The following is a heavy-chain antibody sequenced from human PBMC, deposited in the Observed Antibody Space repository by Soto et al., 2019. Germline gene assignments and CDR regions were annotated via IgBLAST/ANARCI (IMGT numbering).Heavy chain of an antibody. J-gene: IGHJ3*01. CDR2: IYSDGTST. CDR1: GFTFDYYW. Sequence: EVQLVESGGGLVQPGVSLRLSCAASGFTFDYYWMHWVRQAPGKGLVWVSRIYSDGTSTTYADSVKGRFTISRDNAKNTVSLQMNSLRADDTAVYYCARRDRGAFDLWGQGTVVTVSS. CDR3: ARRDRGAFDL. D-gene: IGHD1-26*01. V-gene: IGHV3-74*01.